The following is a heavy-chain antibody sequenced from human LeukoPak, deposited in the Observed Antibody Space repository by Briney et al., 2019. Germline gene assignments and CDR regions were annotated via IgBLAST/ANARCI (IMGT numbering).Heavy chain of an antibody. J-gene: IGHJ2*01. CDR2: VNSEGSST. CDR1: GFTFSSRW. V-gene: IGHV3-74*01. Sequence: PGESLRLSCAAPGFTFSSRWMHWVRQAPGKGLMWVSRVNSEGSSTTYADSVKGRFTISRDNAKNTLYLQINSLRAEDTAVYYCVSTVDYWYLDLWGRGTLVTVSS. CDR3: VSTVDYWYLDL. D-gene: IGHD6-19*01.